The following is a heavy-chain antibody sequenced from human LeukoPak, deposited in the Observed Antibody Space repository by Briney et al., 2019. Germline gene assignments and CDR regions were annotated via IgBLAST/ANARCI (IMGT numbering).Heavy chain of an antibody. CDR2: IRYDGSNK. Sequence: PGGSLRFSCAASGFTFSSYGMHWVRQAPGKGLEWVAFIRYDGSNKYYADSVKGRFTISRDNSKNTLYLQMNSLRAEDTAVYYCAKAVAAAGTYYYYMDVWGKGTTVTISS. CDR3: AKAVAAAGTYYYYMDV. J-gene: IGHJ6*03. CDR1: GFTFSSYG. D-gene: IGHD6-13*01. V-gene: IGHV3-30*02.